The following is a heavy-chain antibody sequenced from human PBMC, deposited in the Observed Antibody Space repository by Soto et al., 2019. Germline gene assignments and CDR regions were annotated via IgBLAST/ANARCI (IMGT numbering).Heavy chain of an antibody. J-gene: IGHJ3*02. V-gene: IGHV4-34*01. Sequence: SETLSLTCAVYGGSFSGYYWSWIRQPPGKGLEWIGEINHSGSTNYNPSLKSRVTISVDTSKNQFSLKLSSVTAADTAVYYCAINGPLSGVHVRRALEIWGQGTIVTVS. D-gene: IGHD6-25*01. CDR2: INHSGST. CDR1: GGSFSGYY. CDR3: AINGPLSGVHVRRALEI.